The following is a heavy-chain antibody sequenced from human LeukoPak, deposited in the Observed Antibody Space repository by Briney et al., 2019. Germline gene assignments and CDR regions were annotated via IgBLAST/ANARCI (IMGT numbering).Heavy chain of an antibody. Sequence: SETRSLTCTVSGGSISSYYWSWIRQPPGKGLEWIGYIYYSGSTNYNPPLKSRVTISVDTSKNQFSLKLSSVTAADTAVYYCARGVYIAAAQYGYWGQGTLVTVSS. D-gene: IGHD6-13*01. CDR3: ARGVYIAAAQYGY. V-gene: IGHV4-59*01. CDR1: GGSISSYY. CDR2: IYYSGST. J-gene: IGHJ4*02.